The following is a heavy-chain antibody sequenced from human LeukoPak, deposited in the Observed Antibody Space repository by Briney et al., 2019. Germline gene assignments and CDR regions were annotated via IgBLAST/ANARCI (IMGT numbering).Heavy chain of an antibody. CDR2: INPNSGGT. V-gene: IGHV1-2*02. CDR3: ARVGGYCSSTSCYPHLGAFDI. Sequence: AASVKVSCKASGGTFSSYAISWVRQAPGQGLERMGWINPNSGGTNYAQKFQGRVTMTRDTSISTAYMELSRLRSDDTAVYYCARVGGYCSSTSCYPHLGAFDIWGQGTMVTVFS. J-gene: IGHJ3*02. D-gene: IGHD2-2*01. CDR1: GGTFSSYA.